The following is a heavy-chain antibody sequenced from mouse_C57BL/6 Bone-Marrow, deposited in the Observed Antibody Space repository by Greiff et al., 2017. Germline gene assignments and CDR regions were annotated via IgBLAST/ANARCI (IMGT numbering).Heavy chain of an antibody. CDR3: ARNGTNDFGD. J-gene: IGHJ2*01. CDR2: IDPNSGST. D-gene: IGHD2-14*01. Sequence: VQLQQPGAELVKPGASVKLSCKASGYTFTSYWMHWVKQRPGRGLEWIGMIDPNSGSTKYNEKFKSKATLTVDKSSSTAYMQLSSLTSEDSAVYYCARNGTNDFGDWGKGTTLTV. V-gene: IGHV1-64*01. CDR1: GYTFTSYW.